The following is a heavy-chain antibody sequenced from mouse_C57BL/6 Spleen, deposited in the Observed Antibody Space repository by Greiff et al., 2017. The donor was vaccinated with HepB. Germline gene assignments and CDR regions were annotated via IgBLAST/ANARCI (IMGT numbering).Heavy chain of an antibody. D-gene: IGHD2-5*01. CDR1: GFTFSSYA. CDR2: ISDGGSYT. Sequence: EVKLVESGGGLVKPGGSLKLSCAASGFTFSSYAMSWVRQTPEKRLEWVATISDGGSYTYYPDNVKGRFTISRDNAKNNLYLQMSHLKSEDTAMYYWARGGSYYSNTLYYFDYWGQGTTLTVSS. J-gene: IGHJ2*01. CDR3: ARGGSYYSNTLYYFDY. V-gene: IGHV5-4*03.